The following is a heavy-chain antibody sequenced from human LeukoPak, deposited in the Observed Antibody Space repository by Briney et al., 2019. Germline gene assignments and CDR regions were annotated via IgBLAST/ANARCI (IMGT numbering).Heavy chain of an antibody. D-gene: IGHD2-2*01. J-gene: IGHJ4*02. CDR2: ISSSSSTI. V-gene: IGHV3-48*01. Sequence: GGSLRLSCAASGFTFSSYSMNWVRQAPGKGLEWVSYISSSSSTIYYADSVKGRFTISRDNAKNSLYLQMNSLRAEDTAVYYCARVACSSTSCTWYFDYGGQGTLVTVSS. CDR1: GFTFSSYS. CDR3: ARVACSSTSCTWYFDY.